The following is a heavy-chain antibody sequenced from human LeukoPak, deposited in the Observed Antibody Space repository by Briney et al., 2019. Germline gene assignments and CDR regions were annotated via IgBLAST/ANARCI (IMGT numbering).Heavy chain of an antibody. Sequence: PSETLSLTCSDSGGSISTFHWHWIRQPPGKGLEWVGYIFSSDITNYNPSLRSRVTISVDTSKNQFSLKLRSVTAADTAVYFCARSDGIVGEEAWFDPWGQGTLVTVSS. CDR1: GGSISTFH. J-gene: IGHJ5*02. D-gene: IGHD1-26*01. CDR2: IFSSDIT. V-gene: IGHV4-4*09. CDR3: ARSDGIVGEEAWFDP.